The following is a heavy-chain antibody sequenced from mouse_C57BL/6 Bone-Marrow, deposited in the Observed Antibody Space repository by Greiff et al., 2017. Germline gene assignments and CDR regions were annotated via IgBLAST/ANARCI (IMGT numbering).Heavy chain of an antibody. CDR1: GYTFTSYW. V-gene: IGHV1-64*01. J-gene: IGHJ2*01. CDR3: AREEYGVYDADN. D-gene: IGHD2-12*01. CDR2: IHPNSGST. Sequence: QVQLQQPGAELVKPGASVKLSCKASGYTFTSYWMHWVKQRPGQGLEWIGMIHPNSGSTNYNEKFKSKATLTVDKSSSTAYMQLSSLTSEDSAVYYCAREEYGVYDADNRGQGTTLTVSS.